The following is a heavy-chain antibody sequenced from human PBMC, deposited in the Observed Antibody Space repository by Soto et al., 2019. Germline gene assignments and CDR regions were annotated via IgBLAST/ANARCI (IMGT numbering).Heavy chain of an antibody. J-gene: IGHJ4*02. V-gene: IGHV1-3*05. CDR2: INAGNGNT. CDR3: ARGLERGYDFWSGLGY. Sequence: QVQLVQSGAEEKKPGASVKVSCKASGYTFTSYAMHWVRQAPGQRLEWMGWINAGNGNTKYSQKFQGRVTITRDTXAXIAYMELSSLRSEDTAVYYCARGLERGYDFWSGLGYWGQGTLVTVSS. CDR1: GYTFTSYA. D-gene: IGHD3-3*01.